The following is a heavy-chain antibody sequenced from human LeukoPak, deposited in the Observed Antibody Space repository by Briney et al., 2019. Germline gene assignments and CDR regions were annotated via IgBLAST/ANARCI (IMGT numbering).Heavy chain of an antibody. J-gene: IGHJ4*02. CDR1: VSTFTSYG. Sequence: ASGTVSFTASVSTFTSYGIIWVRQPPGQGLGWMGWFSAYNGNTNYAQKLQGRVTMTTDTSTSTAYMELRSLRSDDTAVYYCARVSGSSWPYFDYWGQGTLVTVSS. V-gene: IGHV1-18*01. D-gene: IGHD6-13*01. CDR3: ARVSGSSWPYFDY. CDR2: FSAYNGNT.